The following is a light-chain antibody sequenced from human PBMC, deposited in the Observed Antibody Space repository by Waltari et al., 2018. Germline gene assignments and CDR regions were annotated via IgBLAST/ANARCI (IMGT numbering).Light chain of an antibody. CDR1: QSISNY. J-gene: IGKJ4*01. Sequence: DIQLTQSPSSLSASVGDRVTITCRASQSISNYLNWYQQKPGKAPKVVITAASSLQSGVPSRFSGSGSGTAFTLTISSLQPEDFATYYCQQWYSTPLTFGGGTKVE. V-gene: IGKV1-39*01. CDR2: AAS. CDR3: QQWYSTPLT.